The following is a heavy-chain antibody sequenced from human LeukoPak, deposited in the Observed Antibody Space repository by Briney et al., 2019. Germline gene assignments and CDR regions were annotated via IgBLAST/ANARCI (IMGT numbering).Heavy chain of an antibody. D-gene: IGHD2-15*01. J-gene: IGHJ3*02. CDR1: GYTFTSYG. CDR2: ISAYNGNT. CDR3: ARGGYFGYCSGGSCPDAFDI. V-gene: IGHV1-18*01. Sequence: ASVKVSCKASGYTFTSYGISWVRQAPGQGLEWMGWISAYNGNTNYAQKLQGRVTMTTGTSTSTAYMELRSLRSDDTAVYYCARGGYFGYCSGGSCPDAFDIWGQGTMVTVSS.